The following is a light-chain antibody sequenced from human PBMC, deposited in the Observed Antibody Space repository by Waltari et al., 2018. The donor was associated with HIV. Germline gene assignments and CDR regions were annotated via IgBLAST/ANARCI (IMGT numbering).Light chain of an antibody. CDR2: DVS. CDR1: SRDVGGYNY. V-gene: IGLV2-14*03. CDR3: NSYTTSSTLHVV. Sequence: QSALTQPASVSGSPGQSITISCTGTSRDVGGYNYVSWYQHHPGKAPKLMIYDVSNRASGVSNRFSGSKSGNTAVLTISGLQAEDEADYYCNSYTTSSTLHVVFGGGTKLTVL. J-gene: IGLJ2*01.